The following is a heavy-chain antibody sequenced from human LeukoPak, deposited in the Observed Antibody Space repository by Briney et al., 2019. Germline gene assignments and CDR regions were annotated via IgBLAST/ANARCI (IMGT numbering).Heavy chain of an antibody. CDR3: ARTPGFCSGGSCDY. CDR2: ISSSSSYT. Sequence: PGGSLRLSCAASGFSFSSYSMKWVRQAPGKGLEWVSSISSSSSYTNYADSVKGRFTISRDNAKNSLYLQMNSLRAEDTAIYYCARTPGFCSGGSCDYWGQGTLVTVSS. V-gene: IGHV3-21*01. J-gene: IGHJ4*02. D-gene: IGHD2-15*01. CDR1: GFSFSSYS.